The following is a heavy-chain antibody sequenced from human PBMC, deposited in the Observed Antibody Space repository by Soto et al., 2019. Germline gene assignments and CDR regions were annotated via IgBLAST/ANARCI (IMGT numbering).Heavy chain of an antibody. J-gene: IGHJ4*02. Sequence: PGGSLRLSCAASGFTFSSYAMIWVRQAPGKGLEWVSAISGSGGSTYYADSVKGRFTISRDNSKNTLYLQMNSLRAEDTAVYYCAKDLQVVVVMGQDDYWGQGTLVTVSS. D-gene: IGHD3-22*01. CDR2: ISGSGGST. CDR3: AKDLQVVVVMGQDDY. CDR1: GFTFSSYA. V-gene: IGHV3-23*01.